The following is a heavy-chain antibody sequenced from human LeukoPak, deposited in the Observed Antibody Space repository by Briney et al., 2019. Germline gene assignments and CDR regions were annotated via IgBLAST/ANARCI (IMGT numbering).Heavy chain of an antibody. V-gene: IGHV7-4-1*02. CDR3: ARDNMAWLVRRSGWFDP. CDR1: GYTFTTYA. CDR2: INTNTGNP. D-gene: IGHD6-19*01. Sequence: ASVKVSCKASGYTFTTYAMNWVRQAPGQGLEWMGWINTNTGNPTYAQGFTGRFVFSLDTSVSTAYLQISSLKAEDTAVYYCARDNMAWLVRRSGWFDPWGQGTLVTVSS. J-gene: IGHJ5*02.